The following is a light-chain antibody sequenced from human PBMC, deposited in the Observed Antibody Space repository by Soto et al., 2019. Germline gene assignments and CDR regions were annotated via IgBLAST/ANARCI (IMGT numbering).Light chain of an antibody. CDR3: QQYNNWPPEIT. CDR1: QSVSSN. Sequence: VMTQSPATLSVSPGESATLSCRASQSVSSNLAWYQQKPGQAPRLLIYGASTRATGIPARFSGSGSGTEFTLTISSLQSEDFAVYYCQQYNNWPPEITFGQGTRLEIK. CDR2: GAS. J-gene: IGKJ5*01. V-gene: IGKV3-15*01.